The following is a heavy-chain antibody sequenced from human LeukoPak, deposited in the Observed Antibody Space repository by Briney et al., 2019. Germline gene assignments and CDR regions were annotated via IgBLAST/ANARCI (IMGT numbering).Heavy chain of an antibody. Sequence: GRSLRLSCTASGFTFDDYVMHWVRQAPGKGLEWVSGISWNSDTIDYADSVKGRFTISRDNAKNSLYLQMNSLRAEDTAFYYCVKGQPQWLVPLFDSWGQGSLVTVSS. D-gene: IGHD6-19*01. V-gene: IGHV3-9*01. CDR2: ISWNSDTI. CDR1: GFTFDDYV. CDR3: VKGQPQWLVPLFDS. J-gene: IGHJ4*02.